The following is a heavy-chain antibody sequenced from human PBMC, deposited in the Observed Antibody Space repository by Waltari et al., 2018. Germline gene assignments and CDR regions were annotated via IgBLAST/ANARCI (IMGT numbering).Heavy chain of an antibody. Sequence: QVQLVQSGAEVKKPGASVKVSCKTSGYTFTGFSIYCMRQAPGQGLEYMGRINPDSGATDYAQKFEGRLTMTRDTSINTAYMEMSSLTPDDTAVFYCARDHHSDCPGGVCFHFDYWGQGTLVTVSS. CDR3: ARDHHSDCPGGVCFHFDY. CDR1: GYTFTGFS. D-gene: IGHD2-8*02. CDR2: INPDSGAT. J-gene: IGHJ4*02. V-gene: IGHV1-2*06.